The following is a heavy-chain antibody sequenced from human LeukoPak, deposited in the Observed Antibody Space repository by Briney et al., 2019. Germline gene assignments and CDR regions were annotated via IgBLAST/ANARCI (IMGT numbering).Heavy chain of an antibody. CDR1: GFTFSRYS. CDR3: ARVSYCGGDCSTGSFDY. D-gene: IGHD2-21*02. J-gene: IGHJ4*02. V-gene: IGHV3-21*01. Sequence: GGSLRLSCAASGFTFSRYSMNWVRQAPGKGLEWVSSISSSSSYIYYADSAKGRFTISRDNAKNSLYLQMNSLRAEDTAVYYCARVSYCGGDCSTGSFDYWGQGTLVTVSS. CDR2: ISSSSSYI.